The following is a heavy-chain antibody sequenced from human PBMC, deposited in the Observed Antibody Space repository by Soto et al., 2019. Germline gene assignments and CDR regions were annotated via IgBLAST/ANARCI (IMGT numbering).Heavy chain of an antibody. V-gene: IGHV4-59*12. J-gene: IGHJ6*02. CDR3: ARGRLARYGMDV. Sequence: PSETLSLTCTVSGGSISSYYWSWIRQPPGKGLEWIGYIYYSGSTNYNPSLKSRVTISVDTSKNQFSLKLSSVTAADTAVYYCARGRLARYGMDVWGQGTTVTVSS. CDR1: GGSISSYY. CDR2: IYYSGST.